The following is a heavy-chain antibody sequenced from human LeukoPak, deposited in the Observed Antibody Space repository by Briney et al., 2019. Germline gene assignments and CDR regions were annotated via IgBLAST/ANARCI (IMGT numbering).Heavy chain of an antibody. CDR1: GGSFSGYY. J-gene: IGHJ4*02. CDR2: INHSGST. Sequence: SETLSLTCAVYGGSFSGYYWTWIRQSPGKGLEWIGQINHSGSTNYNPSLRSRVTISVDTSKNQFSLKLSSVTAADTAVYYCAGGIQWPAHDYWGQGTLVTVSS. V-gene: IGHV4-34*01. CDR3: AGGIQWPAHDY. D-gene: IGHD6-19*01.